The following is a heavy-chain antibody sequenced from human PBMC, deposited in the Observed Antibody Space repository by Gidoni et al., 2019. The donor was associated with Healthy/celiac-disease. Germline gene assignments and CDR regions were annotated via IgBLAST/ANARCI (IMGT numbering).Heavy chain of an antibody. Sequence: EVQLVQSGAEVKKPGESLRISCQGSGYSFTSYWISWVRQMPGKGLEWMGRIDPSDSYTNYSPSFQGNVTISADKSISTAYLQWSSLKASDTAMYYCARRVIGAADFDYWGQGTLVTVSS. D-gene: IGHD6-13*01. CDR1: GYSFTSYW. J-gene: IGHJ4*02. CDR2: IDPSDSYT. CDR3: ARRVIGAADFDY. V-gene: IGHV5-10-1*01.